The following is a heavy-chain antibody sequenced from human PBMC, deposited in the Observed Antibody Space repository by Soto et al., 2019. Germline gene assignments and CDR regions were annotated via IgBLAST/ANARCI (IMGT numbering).Heavy chain of an antibody. D-gene: IGHD3-10*01. Sequence: PSETLSLTCTVSGGSISSSAFYWSWIRQHPGKGLEWLGYVHSSGNTFYNSSLKSRLTMSMDTSKNQFSLKLSSVTAADTAVYYCARDLRGGSYGMDVWGQGTTVTVSS. V-gene: IGHV4-31*03. CDR2: VHSSGNT. CDR3: ARDLRGGSYGMDV. J-gene: IGHJ6*02. CDR1: GGSISSSAFY.